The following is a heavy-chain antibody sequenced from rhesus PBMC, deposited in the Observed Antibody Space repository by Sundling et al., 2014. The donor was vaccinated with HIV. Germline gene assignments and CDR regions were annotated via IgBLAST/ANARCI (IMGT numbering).Heavy chain of an antibody. CDR1: GWSLSDSYR. D-gene: IGHD2-27*01. Sequence: QLQLQESGPGVVKPSETLSLTCAVSGWSLSDSYRWSWIRQSPGKGLEWIGNIFGSSGITNYNSSLKSRVTISKDTSKNQFSLKLSSVTAADTAVYYCARDQDICSGIYCYWYGWDSWGQGVVVTVSS. V-gene: IGHV4S10*01. CDR2: IFGSSGIT. J-gene: IGHJ6*01. CDR3: ARDQDICSGIYCYWYGWDS.